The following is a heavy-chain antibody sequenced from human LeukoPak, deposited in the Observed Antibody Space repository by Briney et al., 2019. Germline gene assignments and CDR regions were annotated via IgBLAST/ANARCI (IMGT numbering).Heavy chain of an antibody. Sequence: GGSLRLSCVASGFTFSSYAMSWVRQAPGKGLEWVSVISDSGDRTYYADSVKGRFTISRDNPKNTLYLQMNSLRAEDTAVYYCARDVSGTYWGQGTLVTVSS. J-gene: IGHJ4*02. CDR1: GFTFSSYA. CDR2: ISDSGDRT. V-gene: IGHV3-23*01. CDR3: ARDVSGTY. D-gene: IGHD1-26*01.